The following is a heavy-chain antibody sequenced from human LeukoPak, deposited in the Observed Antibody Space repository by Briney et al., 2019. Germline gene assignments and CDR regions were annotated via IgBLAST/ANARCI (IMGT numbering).Heavy chain of an antibody. Sequence: SETLSLTCAVYGGSFSGYYWSWIRQPPGKGLEWIGEINHSGSTNYNPSLKSRVTISVDTSKNQFSQKLSSVTAADTAVYYCARGQVAAPPYWGQGTLVTVSS. V-gene: IGHV4-34*01. CDR3: ARGQVAAPPY. J-gene: IGHJ4*02. CDR2: INHSGST. D-gene: IGHD6-19*01. CDR1: GGSFSGYY.